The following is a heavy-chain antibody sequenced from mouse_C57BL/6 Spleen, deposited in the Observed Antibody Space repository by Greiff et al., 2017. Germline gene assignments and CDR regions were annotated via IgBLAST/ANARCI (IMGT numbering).Heavy chain of an antibody. CDR1: GFTFSSYA. Sequence: DVKLVESGGGLVKPGGSLKLSCAASGFTFSSYAMSWVRQTPEKRLEWVATISDGGSYTYYPDNVKGRFTISRDNAKNNLYLQMSHLKSEDTAMYYCARGGGGRGYFDGWGTGTTVTVSS. CDR3: ARGGGGRGYFDG. CDR2: ISDGGSYT. J-gene: IGHJ1*03. V-gene: IGHV5-4*03.